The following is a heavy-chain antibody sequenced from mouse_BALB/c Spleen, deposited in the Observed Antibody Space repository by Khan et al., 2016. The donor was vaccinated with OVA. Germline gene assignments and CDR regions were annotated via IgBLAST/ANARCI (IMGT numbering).Heavy chain of an antibody. CDR2: IFPGGGYT. CDR3: TRRGAARATCDFFDY. Sequence: QVRLQQSGAELVRPGTSVKMSCKAAGYTFTNYWIGWVKQRPGHGLEWIGDIFPGGGYTNYDEKFKGMATLTTDTSSSTAYMQLSSLTSEDSAIYYCTRRGAARATCDFFDYWGQGTTRTVSS. D-gene: IGHD3-1*01. V-gene: IGHV1-63*02. J-gene: IGHJ2*01. CDR1: GYTFTNYW.